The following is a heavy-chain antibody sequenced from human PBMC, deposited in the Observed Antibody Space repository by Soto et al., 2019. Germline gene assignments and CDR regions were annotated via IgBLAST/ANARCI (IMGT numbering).Heavy chain of an antibody. J-gene: IGHJ3*02. CDR1: GGTFSSYT. CDR2: IIPILGIA. CDR3: GSLSGSYSNDAFDI. D-gene: IGHD1-26*01. Sequence: QVQLVQSGAEVKKPGSSVKVSCKASGGTFSSYTISWVRQAPGQGLEWMGRIIPILGIANYAQKFQGRVTITADQSTSTAYMERSSLRFEGTAVYYCGSLSGSYSNDAFDIWGQGTMVTVSS. V-gene: IGHV1-69*02.